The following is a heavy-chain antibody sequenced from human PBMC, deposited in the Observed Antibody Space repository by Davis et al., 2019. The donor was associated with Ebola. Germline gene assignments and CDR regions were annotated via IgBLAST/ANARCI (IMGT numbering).Heavy chain of an antibody. D-gene: IGHD5-12*01. V-gene: IGHV4-38-2*02. CDR3: ARETEYSGYGES. CDR1: GYSISSGYY. Sequence: PSETLSLTCAVSGYSISSGYYWGWIRQPPGKGLEWIGYVHYSGSTKYNPSLKSRVTISLDTSKNQFSLTLSSVTAADTAVYYCARETEYSGYGESWGQGTLVTVSS. CDR2: VHYSGST. J-gene: IGHJ4*02.